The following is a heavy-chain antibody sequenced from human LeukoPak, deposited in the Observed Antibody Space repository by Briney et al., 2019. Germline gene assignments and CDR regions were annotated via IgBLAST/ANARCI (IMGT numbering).Heavy chain of an antibody. Sequence: GGSLRLSCAASGFTFSSYGMHWVRQAPGKGLEWVAVIWYDGSNKYYADSVKGRFTISRDNSKNTLYVQMNSLRAEDTAVYYCAKVAGYDFWSGYWNYYYYYMDVWGKGTTVTVSS. V-gene: IGHV3-33*06. CDR3: AKVAGYDFWSGYWNYYYYYMDV. D-gene: IGHD3-3*01. CDR2: IWYDGSNK. J-gene: IGHJ6*03. CDR1: GFTFSSYG.